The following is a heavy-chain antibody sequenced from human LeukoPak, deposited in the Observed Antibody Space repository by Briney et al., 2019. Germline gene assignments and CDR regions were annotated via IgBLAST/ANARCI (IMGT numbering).Heavy chain of an antibody. CDR3: ARAGLITMVRGVPLSNVREEDY. CDR2: IYSGGST. D-gene: IGHD3-10*01. CDR1: GFTFSSYW. J-gene: IGHJ4*02. V-gene: IGHV3-66*01. Sequence: GGSLRLSCAASGFTFSSYWMSWVRQAPGKGLEWVSVIYSGGSTYYADSVKGRFTISRDNSKNTLYLQMNSLRAEDTAVYYCARAGLITMVRGVPLSNVREEDYWGQGTLVTVSS.